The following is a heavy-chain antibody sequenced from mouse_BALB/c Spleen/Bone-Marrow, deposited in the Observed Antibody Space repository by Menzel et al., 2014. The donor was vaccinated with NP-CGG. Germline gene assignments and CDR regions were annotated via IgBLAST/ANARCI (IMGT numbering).Heavy chain of an antibody. V-gene: IGHV5-12*02. Sequence: VQLKESGGGLVQPGGSLKLSCATSGFTFSDYYMYWVRQTPEKRLEWVAYISNGGGSTYYPDTVKGRFTISRDNAKNTLYLQMSRLKSEDTAMYYCARQGAYSYFDYWGQRTTLTVSS. CDR1: GFTFSDYY. CDR3: ARQGAYSYFDY. J-gene: IGHJ2*01. D-gene: IGHD2-10*01. CDR2: ISNGGGST.